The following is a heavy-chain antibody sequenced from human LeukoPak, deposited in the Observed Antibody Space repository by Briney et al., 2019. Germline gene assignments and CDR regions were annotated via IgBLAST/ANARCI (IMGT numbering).Heavy chain of an antibody. CDR3: ARISLPPSDNFDS. V-gene: IGHV3-23*01. D-gene: IGHD2-15*01. Sequence: GGSLRLSCAASEFTFSSHPMGWVRRAPGKGLEWVSSICSSSGCTYYADSVRGRFATSRDDSKNTLYLQMNSLRAEDTAVYYCARISLPPSDNFDSWGQGTLATVSS. CDR1: EFTFSSHP. CDR2: ICSSSGCT. J-gene: IGHJ4*02.